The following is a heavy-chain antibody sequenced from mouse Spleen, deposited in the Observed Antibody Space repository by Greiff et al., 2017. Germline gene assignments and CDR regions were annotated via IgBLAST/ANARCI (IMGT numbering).Heavy chain of an antibody. V-gene: IGHV1-15*01. CDR1: GYTFTDYE. D-gene: IGHD2-2*01. CDR3: TRSAMVTTAYFDD. Sequence: QVQLQQSGAELVRPGASVTLSCKASGYTFTDYEMHWVKQTPVHGLEWIGAIDPETGGTAYNQKFKDKATLTADKSSSTAYMELSSLTSEDSAVYYCTRSAMVTTAYFDDWGAGTTVTVSA. J-gene: IGHJ1*01. CDR2: IDPETGGT.